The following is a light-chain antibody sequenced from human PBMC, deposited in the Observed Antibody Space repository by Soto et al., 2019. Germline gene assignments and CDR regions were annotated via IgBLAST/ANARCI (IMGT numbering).Light chain of an antibody. J-gene: IGKJ4*01. V-gene: IGKV3D-11*03. CDR1: QAVNTR. Sequence: ILFTQSPATLSSFPGDRVTLSCRASQAVNTRLAWYQHRNGQAPRLLIYLASNRDAGVPARFSGTGSGTDFTLSINRLEPEDFEVYHCQHYGTNPLTFGGGTKVDI. CDR2: LAS. CDR3: QHYGTNPLT.